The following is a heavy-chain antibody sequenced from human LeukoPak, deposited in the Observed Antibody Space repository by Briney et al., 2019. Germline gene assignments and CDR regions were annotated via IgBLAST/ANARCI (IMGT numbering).Heavy chain of an antibody. D-gene: IGHD2-2*01. Sequence: GGSLRLSCAASGFTFSSYSMNWVRQAPGKGLEWVANINEDGSKKYYVDSVKGRLTISRDNAEKSLYLQMDSLRGEDTAVYYCVRGRYCTSTSCSGPGDWFDSWGQGTLVTVSS. CDR3: VRGRYCTSTSCSGPGDWFDS. CDR1: GFTFSSYS. CDR2: INEDGSKK. J-gene: IGHJ5*01. V-gene: IGHV3-7*01.